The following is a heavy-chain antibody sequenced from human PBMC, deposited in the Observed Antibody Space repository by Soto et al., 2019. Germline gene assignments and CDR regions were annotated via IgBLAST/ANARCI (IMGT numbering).Heavy chain of an antibody. J-gene: IGHJ4*02. CDR2: ISGSGAGT. D-gene: IGHD6-19*01. CDR3: TSSDNSGWYADF. CDR1: GFPFSSSG. V-gene: IGHV3-23*01. Sequence: LRLSCAASGFPFSSSGMLWVRQAPAKGLEWVSGISGSGAGTFYADSVKGRFTISRDNSKNTLYLQMNSLRAEDTAVYYCTSSDNSGWYADFWGQGTLVTVSS.